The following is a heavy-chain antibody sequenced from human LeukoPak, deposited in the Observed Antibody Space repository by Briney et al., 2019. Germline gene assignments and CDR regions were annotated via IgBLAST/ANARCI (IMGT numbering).Heavy chain of an antibody. J-gene: IGHJ4*02. V-gene: IGHV3-7*01. D-gene: IGHD6-13*01. CDR2: INQDGTEK. CDR1: GFTFTTYW. CDR3: ARGPSSWYRASKFDY. Sequence: PGESLRLSCAASGFTFTTYWMSWVRQLPGKGLEWVANINQDGTEKYYVDSVKGRFTISRDNAKNSLYLQVNSLRAEDTAVYYCARGPSSWYRASKFDYWGQGTLVTVSS.